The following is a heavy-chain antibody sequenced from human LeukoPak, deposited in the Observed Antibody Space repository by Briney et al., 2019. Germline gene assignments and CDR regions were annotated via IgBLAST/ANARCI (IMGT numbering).Heavy chain of an antibody. CDR3: ARGPYYDFWSGYYTGDYYYGMDV. Sequence: SLKVSCKASGGTFSSYAISWVRQAPGQGLEWMGGIIPIFGTANYAQKFQGRVTITADESTSTAYMELSSLRSEDTAVYYCARGPYYDFWSGYYTGDYYYGMDVWGQGTTVTVSS. J-gene: IGHJ6*02. CDR1: GGTFSSYA. V-gene: IGHV1-69*13. CDR2: IIPIFGTA. D-gene: IGHD3-3*01.